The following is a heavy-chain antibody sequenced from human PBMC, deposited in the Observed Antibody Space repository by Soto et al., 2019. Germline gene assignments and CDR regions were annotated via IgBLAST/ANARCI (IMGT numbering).Heavy chain of an antibody. CDR1: GFTFSNYA. V-gene: IGHV3-30*18. Sequence: PGGSLRLSCAASGFTFSNYAMSWVRQAPGKGLEWVAVISYDGSNKYYGDSVKGRFTISRDNFKNTLYLQMNSLRAEDTAVYYCAKDQELQPYYYYHGMDVWGQGTTVTVSS. D-gene: IGHD1-7*01. CDR2: ISYDGSNK. CDR3: AKDQELQPYYYYHGMDV. J-gene: IGHJ6*02.